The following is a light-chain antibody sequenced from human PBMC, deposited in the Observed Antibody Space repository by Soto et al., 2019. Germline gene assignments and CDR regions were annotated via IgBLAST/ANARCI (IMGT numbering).Light chain of an antibody. CDR2: DAS. V-gene: IGKV3-11*01. CDR3: HQRSNLPLT. CDR1: QSVSSY. J-gene: IGKJ4*01. Sequence: EIVLTQSPATLSLSPGERATISCRASQSVSSYLAWYQQKPGQAPRLLIYDASNRATGIPARFSGSGSGTDFTRTINSLEPADFAVYSCHQRSNLPLTFGGGTKVEIK.